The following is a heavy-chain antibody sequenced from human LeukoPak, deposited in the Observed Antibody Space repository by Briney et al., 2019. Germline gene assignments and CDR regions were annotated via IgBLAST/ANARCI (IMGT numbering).Heavy chain of an antibody. D-gene: IGHD5-18*01. Sequence: ASVKVSCKASGYTFTSYDINWVRQATGQGLEWMGWMNPNSGNTGYAQKFQGRVTMTRDTSTSTVYMELSSLRSEDTAVYYCARVGYSYGNYFDYWGQGTLVTVSS. CDR3: ARVGYSYGNYFDY. V-gene: IGHV1-8*01. J-gene: IGHJ4*02. CDR1: GYTFTSYD. CDR2: MNPNSGNT.